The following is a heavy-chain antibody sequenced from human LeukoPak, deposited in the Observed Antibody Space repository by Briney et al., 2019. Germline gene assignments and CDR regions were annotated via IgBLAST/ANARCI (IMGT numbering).Heavy chain of an antibody. CDR1: GFTFSNYY. D-gene: IGHD3-22*01. CDR2: ISTSGSTI. J-gene: IGHJ4*02. CDR3: ARSYYYDSSHTVDY. V-gene: IGHV3-11*04. Sequence: TGGSLRLSCAASGFTFSNYYMSWIRQAPGKGLEWVSHISTSGSTIYYADSVKGRFTISRDNAKNSLYLQMNSLRAEDTAVYYCARSYYYDSSHTVDYWGQGTLVTVSS.